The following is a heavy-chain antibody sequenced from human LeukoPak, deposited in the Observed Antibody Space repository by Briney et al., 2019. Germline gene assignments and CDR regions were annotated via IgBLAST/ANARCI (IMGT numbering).Heavy chain of an antibody. D-gene: IGHD6-13*01. CDR3: ARDLVLGGLLDY. V-gene: IGHV3-7*01. CDR2: IKQDGSEK. Sequence: GGSLRLSCAASGFTFSNYWMSWVRQAPGKGLEWVANIKQDGSEKYYVDSVKGRFTISRDNAKNSLYLQMNSLRAEDTAVYYCARDLVLGGLLDYWGQGTLVTVSS. CDR1: GFTFSNYW. J-gene: IGHJ4*02.